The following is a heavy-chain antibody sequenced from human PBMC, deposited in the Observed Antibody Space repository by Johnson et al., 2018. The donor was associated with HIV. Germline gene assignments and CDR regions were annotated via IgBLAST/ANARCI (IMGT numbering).Heavy chain of an antibody. V-gene: IGHV3-30*18. Sequence: QVQLVESGGGVVQPGRSLRLSSAASGFTFSNYGMHWVRQAPGKGLEWVAVITFEGSDTYYADSVKGRVTISRDDSKNTLYLRLNSLRPEDSAVYYCAKDVSVVTPSGSFDIWGQGTMVTVSS. CDR1: GFTFSNYG. J-gene: IGHJ3*02. CDR3: AKDVSVVTPSGSFDI. D-gene: IGHD4-23*01. CDR2: ITFEGSDT.